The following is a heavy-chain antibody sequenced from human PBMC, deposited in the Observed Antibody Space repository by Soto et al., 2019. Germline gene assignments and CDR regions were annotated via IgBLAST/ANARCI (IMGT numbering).Heavy chain of an antibody. D-gene: IGHD6-19*01. CDR2: IYYSGTA. J-gene: IGHJ4*02. Sequence: QLQLQESGPGLVKPSETLSLTCTVSGDSISSSSYYWGWFRQPPGKGLEWIGNIYYSGTAYYTPSRRRRVAISVDTSNNQFSLKLSSVTAADTAVFYCARLSRRASVPGDYWGQGTLVTVSS. CDR3: ARLSRRASVPGDY. V-gene: IGHV4-39*01. CDR1: GDSISSSSYY.